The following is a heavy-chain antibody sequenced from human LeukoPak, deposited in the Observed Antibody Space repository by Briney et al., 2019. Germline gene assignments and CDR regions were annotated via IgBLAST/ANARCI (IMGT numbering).Heavy chain of an antibody. CDR3: AREFRVPYYDILTGYYNYWFDP. CDR2: ISAYNGNT. J-gene: IGHJ5*02. CDR1: GYTFTGYG. V-gene: IGHV1-18*01. Sequence: ASVKVSCKASGYTFTGYGISWVRQAPGQGLEWMGWISAYNGNTNYAQKLQGRVTMTTDTSTSTACMELRSLRSDDTAVYYCAREFRVPYYDILTGYYNYWFDPWGQGTLVTVSS. D-gene: IGHD3-9*01.